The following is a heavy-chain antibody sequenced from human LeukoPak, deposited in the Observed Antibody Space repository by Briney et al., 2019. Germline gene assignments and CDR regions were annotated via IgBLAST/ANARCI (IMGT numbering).Heavy chain of an antibody. J-gene: IGHJ6*02. CDR2: ISSSSSYI. CDR1: GFTFSSYS. D-gene: IGHD6-13*01. Sequence: GGSLRLSCAASGFTFSSYSLNGVRRAPAKGLAWVSSISSSSSYIYYADSVKGRFTISRDNAKNSLYLQMNSLRAEDTAVYYCARMGQQLVYYGMDVWGQGTTVTVSS. CDR3: ARMGQQLVYYGMDV. V-gene: IGHV3-21*01.